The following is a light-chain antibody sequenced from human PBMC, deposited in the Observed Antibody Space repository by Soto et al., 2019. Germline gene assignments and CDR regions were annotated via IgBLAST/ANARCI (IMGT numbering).Light chain of an antibody. J-gene: IGLJ2*01. V-gene: IGLV1-40*01. Sequence: QSVLTQPPSVSGALGQGVTISCIGRSSNIGAGYDVHWYQHLPGTAPKLLIHGNINRPSGVPDRFSGSKSGTTASLAITGLQAEDEADYYCQSYDSRLSGRIFGGGTKVTVL. CDR1: SSNIGAGYD. CDR3: QSYDSRLSGRI. CDR2: GNI.